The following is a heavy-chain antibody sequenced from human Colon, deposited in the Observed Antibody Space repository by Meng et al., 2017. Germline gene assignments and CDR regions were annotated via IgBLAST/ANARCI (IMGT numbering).Heavy chain of an antibody. V-gene: IGHV3-23*04. CDR2: IIGSDDST. Sequence: VHSVSSGGGLIQPGGSLRLSCAASGFDFPSYAMSWVRQAPGKGLEWVSSIIGSDDSTYYADSVKGRFTISRDKSKNTLYLQMNSLRAEDTAVYFCARGGAYVAAAADYWGQGTLVTVSS. J-gene: IGHJ4*02. CDR3: ARGGAYVAAAADY. D-gene: IGHD6-13*01. CDR1: GFDFPSYA.